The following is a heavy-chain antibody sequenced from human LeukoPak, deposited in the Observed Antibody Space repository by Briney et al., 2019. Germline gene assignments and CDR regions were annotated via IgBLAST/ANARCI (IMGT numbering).Heavy chain of an antibody. V-gene: IGHV1-24*01. CDR2: FDPEDGET. D-gene: IGHD3-10*01. CDR1: GYTFNHHG. Sequence: ASVKVSCKASGYTFNHHGINWVRQAPGKGLEWMGGFDPEDGETIYAQKFQGRVTMTEDTSTDTAYMELSSLRSEDTAVYYCATSSLITMARSPFDYWGQGTLVTVSS. CDR3: ATSSLITMARSPFDY. J-gene: IGHJ4*02.